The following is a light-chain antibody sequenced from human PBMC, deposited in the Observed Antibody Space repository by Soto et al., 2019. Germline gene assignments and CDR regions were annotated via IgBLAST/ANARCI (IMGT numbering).Light chain of an antibody. J-gene: IGKJ1*01. CDR1: QSVSSNY. V-gene: IGKV3-20*01. Sequence: DIVLTQSPGTLSLSPGERATLSCRASQSVSSNYLAWYQQKPGQAPRLLIYGASTRATGVPDRFSGSGSGTDFSLTISRLEPEDFAVYHCQQYGSLSWTFGQGTKFEIK. CDR3: QQYGSLSWT. CDR2: GAS.